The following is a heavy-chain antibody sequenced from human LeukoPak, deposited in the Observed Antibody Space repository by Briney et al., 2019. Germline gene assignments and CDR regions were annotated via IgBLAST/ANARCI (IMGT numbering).Heavy chain of an antibody. CDR2: ISYDGSNK. CDR1: GFTFSSYG. V-gene: IGHV3-30*03. D-gene: IGHD3-10*01. J-gene: IGHJ4*02. CDR3: ASDMVRGVTDY. Sequence: PGRSLRLSCAASGFTFSSYGMHWVRQAPGKGLEWVTVISYDGSNKYYADSVKGRFTISRDNSKNTLYMQMNRLRAEDTAVYYCASDMVRGVTDYWGQGTLVTVSS.